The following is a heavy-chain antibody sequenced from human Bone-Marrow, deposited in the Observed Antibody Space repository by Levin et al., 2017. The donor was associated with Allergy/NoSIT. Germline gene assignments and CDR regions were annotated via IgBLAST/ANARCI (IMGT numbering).Heavy chain of an antibody. D-gene: IGHD5-18*01. Sequence: GGSLRLSCAASGFTFSNAWMSWVRQAPGKGLEWVGRIKSKTDGGTTDYAAPVKGRFTISRDDSKSTLYLQMNSLKTEDTAVYYCTTGPRIQLWSTYYFDYWGQGTLVTVSS. V-gene: IGHV3-15*01. CDR1: GFTFSNAW. CDR2: IKSKTDGGTT. CDR3: TTGPRIQLWSTYYFDY. J-gene: IGHJ4*02.